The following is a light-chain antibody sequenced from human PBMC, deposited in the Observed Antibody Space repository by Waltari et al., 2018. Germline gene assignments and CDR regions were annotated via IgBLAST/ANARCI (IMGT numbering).Light chain of an antibody. V-gene: IGLV2-14*01. CDR2: EVS. CDR3: NSYTSSSTHV. Sequence: QSALTQPASVSGSPGQSITLPCPGTRDDVGGFDYVSWYQHHPGRAPKLVIYEVSSRPSGVSDRFSGSKSGNTASLTISGLQPDDEADYYCNSYTSSSTHVFGTGTKVSVL. CDR1: RDDVGGFDY. J-gene: IGLJ1*01.